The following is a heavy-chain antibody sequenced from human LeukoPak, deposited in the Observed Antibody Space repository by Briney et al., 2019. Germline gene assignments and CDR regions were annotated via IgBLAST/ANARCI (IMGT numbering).Heavy chain of an antibody. CDR2: ISGSGGST. J-gene: IGHJ4*02. Sequence: GGSLRLSCAASGFTFSSYAMSWVRQAPGKGLEWVSAISGSGGSTYYADSVKGRFTISRDNSKNTLYLQMNSLRAEDTAVYYCATDDYVWGSYRSGLDYWGQGTLVTVSS. CDR1: GFTFSSYA. V-gene: IGHV3-23*01. CDR3: ATDDYVWGSYRSGLDY. D-gene: IGHD3-16*02.